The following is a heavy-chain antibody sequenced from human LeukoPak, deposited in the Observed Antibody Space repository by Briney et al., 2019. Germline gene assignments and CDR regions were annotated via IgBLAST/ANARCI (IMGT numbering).Heavy chain of an antibody. J-gene: IGHJ6*02. V-gene: IGHV3-7*01. CDR3: ARTSGRSSWYSYYYYGMDV. D-gene: IGHD6-13*01. Sequence: GGSLRLSCAASGFTFSSYWMSWVRQAPGMGLEWVANIKQDGSEKYYVDSVKGRFTISRDDAKNSLYLQMNSLRAEDTAVYYCARTSGRSSWYSYYYYGMDVWGQGTTVTVSS. CDR2: IKQDGSEK. CDR1: GFTFSSYW.